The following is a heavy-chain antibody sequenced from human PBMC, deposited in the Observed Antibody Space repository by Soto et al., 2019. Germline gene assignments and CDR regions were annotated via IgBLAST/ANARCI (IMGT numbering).Heavy chain of an antibody. CDR1: GFTFSASY. CDR2: ISGDSRDT. Sequence: QVQLVESGGGLVNPGGSLRLSCAASGFTFSASYMNWIRQAPGKGLEWVSYISGDSRDTNYADSVWGRFTISRDNGKNSLYLQMNSLRAEDSAVYYCVKDARLAAVWGQGTTVTVS. D-gene: IGHD6-25*01. CDR3: VKDARLAAV. J-gene: IGHJ6*02. V-gene: IGHV3-11*06.